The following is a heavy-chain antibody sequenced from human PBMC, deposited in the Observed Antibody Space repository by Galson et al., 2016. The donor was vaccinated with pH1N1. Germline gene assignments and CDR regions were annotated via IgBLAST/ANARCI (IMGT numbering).Heavy chain of an antibody. CDR2: VSEDGTKK. Sequence: SPRLSCAGSGFSFSVYAMLWVRQAPGKGLEWVAIVSEDGTKKYYADSVKGRFTISRDNSKNTLYLQMNSLRVEDTGIYYCARSFEQEWLPPGFWGQGTLVTVSS. D-gene: IGHD3-3*01. J-gene: IGHJ4*02. CDR3: ARSFEQEWLPPGF. CDR1: GFSFSVYA. V-gene: IGHV3-30*04.